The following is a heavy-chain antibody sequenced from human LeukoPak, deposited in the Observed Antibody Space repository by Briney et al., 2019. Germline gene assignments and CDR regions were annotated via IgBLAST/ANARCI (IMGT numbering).Heavy chain of an antibody. CDR2: ISSSSSTI. J-gene: IGHJ4*02. D-gene: IGHD5-12*01. Sequence: GGSLRLSCAASGFTFSSYSMNWVRQAPGKGLEWVSYISSSSSTIYYADSVKGRFTISRDNAKNSLYLQMNSLRAEDTAVYYCARGYSGYVDYWGQGTLVTVSS. V-gene: IGHV3-48*01. CDR1: GFTFSSYS. CDR3: ARGYSGYVDY.